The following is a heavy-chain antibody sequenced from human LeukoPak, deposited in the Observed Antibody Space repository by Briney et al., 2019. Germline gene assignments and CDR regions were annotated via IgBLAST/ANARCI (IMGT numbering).Heavy chain of an antibody. CDR1: GFTFSSYA. D-gene: IGHD5-18*01. CDR2: ISGSGGST. CDR3: ARDAGYGYDRFDY. Sequence: PGGSLRLSCAASGFTFSSYAMSWVRQAPGKGLEWVSGISGSGGSTCYADSVKGRFTISRDNSKNTLYLQMNSLRAEDTAVYYCARDAGYGYDRFDYWGQGTQVTVSS. V-gene: IGHV3-23*01. J-gene: IGHJ4*02.